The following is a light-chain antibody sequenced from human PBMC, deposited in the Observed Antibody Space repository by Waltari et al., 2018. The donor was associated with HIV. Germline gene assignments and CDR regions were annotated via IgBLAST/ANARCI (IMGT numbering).Light chain of an antibody. J-gene: IGLJ2*01. Sequence: QSALTQPPSASGSRGTSVTISCTGTSSDVGAYNYSSWYQQYPGMAPKLIIYEVNKRPSGVPDRFSGSKSGNTASLTVSGLQAEDEADFYCSSYAGSAVVFGGGTKLTVL. CDR2: EVN. CDR1: SSDVGAYNY. V-gene: IGLV2-8*01. CDR3: SSYAGSAVV.